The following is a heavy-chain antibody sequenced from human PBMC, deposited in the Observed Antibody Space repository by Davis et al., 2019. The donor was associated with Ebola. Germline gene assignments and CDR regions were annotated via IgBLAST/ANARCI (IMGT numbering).Heavy chain of an antibody. Sequence: GESLKISCAASGFTFSTYWMHWVRQAPGKGLVWVSRINSDGSSTSYADSVKGRFTISRDNAKNTLFLQMNSLRAEDTAVYYCARDNYFYSMDVWGQGTTVTVSS. J-gene: IGHJ6*02. V-gene: IGHV3-74*01. CDR1: GFTFSTYW. CDR2: INSDGSST. CDR3: ARDNYFYSMDV.